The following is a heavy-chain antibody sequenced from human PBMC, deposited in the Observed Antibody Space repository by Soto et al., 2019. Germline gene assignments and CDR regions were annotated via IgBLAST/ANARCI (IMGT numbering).Heavy chain of an antibody. D-gene: IGHD3-22*01. CDR3: ARDMAYYYDSSGAPPGY. J-gene: IGHJ4*02. CDR2: INVYNGNT. Sequence: GASVKVSCKAPGYIFISYGISWVRQAPGQGLEWMGWINVYNGNTNYAQNLQDRVTMTTDTSTSTAYMDLRSLRSDDTAVYYCARDMAYYYDSSGAPPGYWGQGTLVTVSS. CDR1: GYIFISYG. V-gene: IGHV1-18*01.